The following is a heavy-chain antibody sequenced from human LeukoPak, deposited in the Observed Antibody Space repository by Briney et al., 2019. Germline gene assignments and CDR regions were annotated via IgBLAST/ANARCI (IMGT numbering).Heavy chain of an antibody. V-gene: IGHV3-23*01. D-gene: IGHD3-16*01. CDR1: GFTFSSYA. J-gene: IGHJ4*02. CDR2: ISGDSAST. Sequence: GGSLRLSCAASGFTFSSYAMNWVRQAPGKGLEWVSVISGDSASTNYRDSVRGRFTISRDNFKNTLYLQMNSLRLEDTAVYYCAKGYGNLMSTGSHLLDHWGLGTLVIVSS. CDR3: AKGYGNLMSTGSHLLDH.